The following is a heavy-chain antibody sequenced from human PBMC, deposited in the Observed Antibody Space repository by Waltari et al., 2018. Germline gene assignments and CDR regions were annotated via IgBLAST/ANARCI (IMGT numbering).Heavy chain of an antibody. V-gene: IGHV1-3*01. D-gene: IGHD3-3*01. CDR1: GYTFTRYA. CDR3: AGDRHPITRFGVVTWYNWFDP. CDR2: INAGNGNT. J-gene: IGHJ5*02. Sequence: QVQLVQSGAEVKKPGASVKVSCKASGYTFTRYAMHWVRQAPRPRLEWMGGINAGNGNTIYSQKFQGRVTITRDTSASTAYMELSSLRSEDTAVYYCAGDRHPITRFGVVTWYNWFDPWGQGTLVTVSS.